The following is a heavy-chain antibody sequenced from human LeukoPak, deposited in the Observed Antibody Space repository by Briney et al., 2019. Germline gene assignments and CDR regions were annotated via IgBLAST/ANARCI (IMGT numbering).Heavy chain of an antibody. Sequence: PSETLSLTCAVSGGSISSGGYSWSWIRQPPGKGLEWIGYIYHTGNTYYNPSLKSRVTISVDRSKNQFSLKLSSVTAADTAVYYCARVGVGATGGFDYWGQGTLVTVSS. V-gene: IGHV4-30-2*01. CDR3: ARVGVGATGGFDY. CDR2: IYHTGNT. J-gene: IGHJ4*02. D-gene: IGHD1-26*01. CDR1: GGSISSGGYS.